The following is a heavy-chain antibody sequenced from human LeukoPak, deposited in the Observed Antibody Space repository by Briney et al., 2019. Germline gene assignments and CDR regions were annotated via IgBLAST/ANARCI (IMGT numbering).Heavy chain of an antibody. V-gene: IGHV3-21*04. J-gene: IGHJ6*03. Sequence: GGSLRLSCAASGFTFSTYTMNWVRQAPGKGLEWVSSISTGSSYIYYADSVKGRFTISRDNSNNMLYLQMNSLKAEDTAVYYCAKGGAVSSKSITMVRGTRRYSYYMDVWAKGTTVTISS. CDR3: AKGGAVSSKSITMVRGTRRYSYYMDV. CDR1: GFTFSTYT. D-gene: IGHD3-10*01. CDR2: ISTGSSYI.